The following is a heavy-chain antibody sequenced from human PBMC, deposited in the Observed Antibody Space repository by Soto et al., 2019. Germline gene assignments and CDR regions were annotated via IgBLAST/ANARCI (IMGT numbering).Heavy chain of an antibody. J-gene: IGHJ6*02. CDR3: AAPAHLGYSYTIYYYYGMDV. D-gene: IGHD5-18*01. CDR1: GVTFYISA. V-gene: IGHV1-58*01. Sequence: GAPAKVSCKASGVTFYISAVAGVGKARGQRREWIGWIVVGSGNTNYAQKFQERVTITRDMSTSTAYMELSSLRSEDTAVYYCAAPAHLGYSYTIYYYYGMDVWGQGTTVT. CDR2: IVVGSGNT.